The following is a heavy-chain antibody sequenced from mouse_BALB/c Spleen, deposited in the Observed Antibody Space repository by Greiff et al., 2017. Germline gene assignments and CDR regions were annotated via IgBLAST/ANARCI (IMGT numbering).Heavy chain of an antibody. CDR3: ARSWRSYYFDY. CDR2: ISSGSSTI. J-gene: IGHJ2*01. Sequence: EVKLMESGGGLVQPGGSRKLSCAASGFTFSSFGMHWVRQAPEKGLEWVAYISSGSSTIYYADTVKGRFTISRDNPKNTLFLQMTGLRSEDTAMYYCARSWRSYYFDYWGQGTTLTVSS. CDR1: GFTFSSFG. V-gene: IGHV5-17*02.